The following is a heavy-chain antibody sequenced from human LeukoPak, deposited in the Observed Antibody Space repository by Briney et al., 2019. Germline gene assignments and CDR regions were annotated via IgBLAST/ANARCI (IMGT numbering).Heavy chain of an antibody. D-gene: IGHD5-12*01. J-gene: IGHJ6*02. Sequence: SQTLSLTFSISGDSVSSNSAAWNWIGRSPSGGLEGLGRTYYRSKWYNDYAVSVKSRITINPDTSKNQFSLQLNSVTPEDTAVYYCARESTINSYYYYGMDVWGQGTTVTVSS. CDR3: ARESTINSYYYYGMDV. CDR1: GDSVSSNSAA. V-gene: IGHV6-1*01. CDR2: TYYRSKWYN.